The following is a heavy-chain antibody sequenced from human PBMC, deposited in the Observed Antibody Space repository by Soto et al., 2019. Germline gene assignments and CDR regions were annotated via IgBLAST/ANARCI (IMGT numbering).Heavy chain of an antibody. Sequence: GGSLRLSCAASGFTFDDYTMHWVRQAPGKGLEWVSLISWDGGSTYYADSVKGRFTISRDNSKNSLYLQMNSLRTEDTALYYCAKDIEGEVATSGVDYWGQGTLVTVSS. CDR2: ISWDGGST. CDR1: GFTFDDYT. V-gene: IGHV3-43*01. CDR3: AKDIEGEVATSGVDY. J-gene: IGHJ4*02. D-gene: IGHD5-12*01.